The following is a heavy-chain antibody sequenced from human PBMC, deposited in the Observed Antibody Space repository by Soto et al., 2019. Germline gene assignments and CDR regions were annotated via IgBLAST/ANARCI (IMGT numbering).Heavy chain of an antibody. CDR3: GRGRSGQIVVFY. D-gene: IGHD1-26*01. Sequence: ASVKVSCKASGYTFTGHYIHWVRQAPEQGPEWMGEIGPESGATRYAQRFQGRATMTRDMSITTVYMELNNLSPDDTAVYYCGRGRSGQIVVFYWGQGTPVTVSS. J-gene: IGHJ4*02. CDR2: IGPESGAT. CDR1: GYTFTGHY. V-gene: IGHV1-2*02.